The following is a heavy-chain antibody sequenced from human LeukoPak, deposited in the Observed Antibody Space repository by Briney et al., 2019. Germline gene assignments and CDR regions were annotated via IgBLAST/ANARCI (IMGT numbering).Heavy chain of an antibody. CDR2: IKSKTDGGTV. V-gene: IGHV3-15*01. D-gene: IGHD1-26*01. Sequence: GGSLRLSCAASGFTFSNAWMSWVRQAPGKGLEWVGRIKSKTDGGTVDYVAPVKGRFTISRDDSKNTLYLQMNSLKSEDTAVYYCTTAHSGSYSRVDYWGQGTLVTVSS. CDR1: GFTFSNAW. J-gene: IGHJ4*02. CDR3: TTAHSGSYSRVDY.